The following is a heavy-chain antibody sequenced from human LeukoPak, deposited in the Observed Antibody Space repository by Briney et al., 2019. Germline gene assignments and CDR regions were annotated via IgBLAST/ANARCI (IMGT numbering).Heavy chain of an antibody. J-gene: IGHJ3*01. Sequence: GGSLRLSCAVSGFTFSGFWMSWSRQAPGKGQEWVASINSDGSEGYYADVVKGRFNISRDNAKNSLYLQINSLRAEDTAVYYCARSSYSSSSSVWGQGTMVTVSS. CDR1: GFTFSGFW. D-gene: IGHD6-6*01. V-gene: IGHV3-7*03. CDR3: ARSSYSSSSSV. CDR2: INSDGSEG.